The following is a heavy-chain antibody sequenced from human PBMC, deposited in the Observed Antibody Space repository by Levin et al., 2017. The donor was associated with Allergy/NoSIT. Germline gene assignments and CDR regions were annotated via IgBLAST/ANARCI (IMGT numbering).Heavy chain of an antibody. V-gene: IGHV3-30-3*01. CDR2: ISYDGSNK. J-gene: IGHJ4*02. Sequence: GGSLRLSCAASGFTFSSYSIHWVRQAPGKGLEWVAVISYDGSNKYYADSVKGRFIISRDNSKNTLFLQMNSLRAEDTAVYYCARAALLDDILTGYYYTVMNSWGQGTLVTVSS. D-gene: IGHD3-9*01. CDR1: GFTFSSYS. CDR3: ARAALLDDILTGYYYTVMNS.